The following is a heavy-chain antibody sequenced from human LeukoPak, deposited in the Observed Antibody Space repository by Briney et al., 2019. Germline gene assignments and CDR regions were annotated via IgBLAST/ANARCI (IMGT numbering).Heavy chain of an antibody. CDR3: ARRTFYYGSSGGNWFDP. CDR2: IYYSGST. D-gene: IGHD3-22*01. V-gene: IGHV4-39*01. J-gene: IGHJ5*02. CDR1: GGSISSRSYY. Sequence: PSETLSLTCTVSGGSISSRSYYWGWIRQPPGKVLEWIGSIYYSGSTYYNPSLKSRVTISVDTSKSQFSLSLTSVTAADTAVYYCARRTFYYGSSGGNWFDPWGQGTLVTVSS.